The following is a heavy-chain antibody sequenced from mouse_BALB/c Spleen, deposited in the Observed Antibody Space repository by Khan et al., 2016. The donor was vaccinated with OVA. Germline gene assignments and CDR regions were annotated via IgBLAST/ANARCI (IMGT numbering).Heavy chain of an antibody. Sequence: EVQLQESGGGLVKPGGSLKLSCAASGFTFSSYTISWIRQTPEKRLEWVAPISSGGDNTYYPDSVKGRFTISRDNAKNNLYLQMSSLRSEDTALYYCARSNYGNFAYWGQGTLVTVSA. D-gene: IGHD2-1*01. CDR2: ISSGGDNT. V-gene: IGHV5-9*03. CDR1: GFTFSSYT. J-gene: IGHJ3*01. CDR3: ARSNYGNFAY.